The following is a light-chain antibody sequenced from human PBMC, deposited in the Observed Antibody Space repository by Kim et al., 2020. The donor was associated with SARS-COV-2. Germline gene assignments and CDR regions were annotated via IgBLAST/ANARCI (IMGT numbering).Light chain of an antibody. CDR2: SDS. CDR1: NIGSKS. V-gene: IGLV3-21*04. Sequence: SYELTQPPSVSVAPGKTARITCGGNNIGSKSVHWYQQKPGQAPVLVIYSDSDRPSGISERFSGSNSGNTATLTIRRVEAGDEADYSCRGWDSSSDHWVFG. CDR3: RGWDSSSDHWV. J-gene: IGLJ3*02.